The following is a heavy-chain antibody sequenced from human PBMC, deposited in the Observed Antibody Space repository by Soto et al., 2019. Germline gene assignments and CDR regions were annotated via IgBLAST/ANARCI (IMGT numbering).Heavy chain of an antibody. V-gene: IGHV4-59*01. Sequence: SEPLCHTCSVSGGSISSYYWSWIRQPPGRGLEWIGYIFYSGRSGSTNYNPSLKSRVIISVDTSKNQFSLKLTSVTAADTAVYYCARTALGWFDPWGQGTLVTVSS. J-gene: IGHJ5*02. D-gene: IGHD2-21*02. CDR1: GGSISSYY. CDR3: ARTALGWFDP. CDR2: IFYSGRSGST.